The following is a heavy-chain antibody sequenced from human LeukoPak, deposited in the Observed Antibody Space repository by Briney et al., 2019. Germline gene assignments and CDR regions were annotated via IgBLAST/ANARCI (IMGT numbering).Heavy chain of an antibody. J-gene: IGHJ4*02. CDR2: IYTSGST. CDR1: GGYVRSYY. D-gene: IGHD6-19*01. Sequence: PSETLSLICTVSGGYVRSYYWSWIRQPAGKGLEWIGRIYTSGSTNYNPSLKSRVTMSVDTSKNQFSLKLSSVTAADTAVYYCARAVGGSGWYGVGYFDYWGQGTLVTVSS. CDR3: ARAVGGSGWYGVGYFDY. V-gene: IGHV4-4*07.